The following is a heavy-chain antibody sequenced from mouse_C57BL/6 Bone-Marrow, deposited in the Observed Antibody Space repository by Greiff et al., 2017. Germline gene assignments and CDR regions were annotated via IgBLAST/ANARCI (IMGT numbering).Heavy chain of an antibody. Sequence: EVQVVASGPGLVKPSQSLSLTCSVTGYSITSGYYWNWIRQFPGNKLEWMGYISYDGSNNYNPSLKNRISITRYTAKNQFFLKWNSVTTEDTATYYSARGDYGDVWGTGTTVTVSS. CDR1: GYSITSGYY. V-gene: IGHV3-6*01. D-gene: IGHD2-4*01. CDR2: ISYDGSN. CDR3: ARGDYGDV. J-gene: IGHJ1*03.